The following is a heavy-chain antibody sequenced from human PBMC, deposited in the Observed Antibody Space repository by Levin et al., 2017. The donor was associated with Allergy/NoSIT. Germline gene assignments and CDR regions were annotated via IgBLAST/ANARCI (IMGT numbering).Heavy chain of an antibody. CDR2: ISSNGGST. CDR1: GFTFSSYA. J-gene: IGHJ6*02. Sequence: GGSLRLSCSASGFTFSSYAMHWVRQAPGKGLEYVSAISSNGGSTYYADSVKGRFTISRDNSKNTLYLQMSSLRAEDTAVYYCVGPFTMVRGVISEPEVYGMDVWGQGTTVTVSS. CDR3: VGPFTMVRGVISEPEVYGMDV. V-gene: IGHV3-64D*06. D-gene: IGHD3-10*01.